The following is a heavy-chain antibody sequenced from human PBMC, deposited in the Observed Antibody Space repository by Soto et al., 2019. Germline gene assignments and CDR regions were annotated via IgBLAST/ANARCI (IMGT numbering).Heavy chain of an antibody. V-gene: IGHV4-59*02. CDR1: GVSVRSGY. D-gene: IGHD3-10*01. Sequence: SETLSLTCIVSGVSVRSGYCTWIRQSPGKGLEWIGYISHSGLRHYRASLQSRLTMSIETSKNQFSLTLTSVTAADTAMYYCATSNYPCPGFYSWGQGTLVTVSS. CDR2: ISHSGLR. J-gene: IGHJ5*02. CDR3: ATSNYPCPGFYS.